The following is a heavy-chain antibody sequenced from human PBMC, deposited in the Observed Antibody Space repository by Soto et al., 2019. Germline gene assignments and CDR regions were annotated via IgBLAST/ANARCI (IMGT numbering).Heavy chain of an antibody. CDR3: VRYCSTTLCNGVATRTFDY. Sequence: PGGSLRLSCAASGFTFSSYSMNWVRQAPGKGLEWVSYISSSSSTIYYADSVKGRFTISRDNAKNSLYLQMNSLRDEDTALYYCVRYCSTTLCNGVATRTFDYWGQGTLVTVSS. CDR1: GFTFSSYS. CDR2: ISSSSSTI. J-gene: IGHJ4*02. D-gene: IGHD2-2*01. V-gene: IGHV3-48*02.